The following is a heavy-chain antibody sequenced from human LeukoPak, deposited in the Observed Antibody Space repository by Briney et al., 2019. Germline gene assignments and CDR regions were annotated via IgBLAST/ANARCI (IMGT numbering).Heavy chain of an antibody. CDR2: IYYSGST. CDR1: GGSISSYY. D-gene: IGHD5-18*01. CDR3: ARAGYSYGTGYYFDY. Sequence: SETLSLTCTVSGGSISSYYWSWIRQPPGKGLEWIGYIYYSGSTNYNPSLKSRVTISVDTSKNQFSLQLKSVTAADTAVYYCARAGYSYGTGYYFDYWGQGTLVTVSS. V-gene: IGHV4-59*01. J-gene: IGHJ4*02.